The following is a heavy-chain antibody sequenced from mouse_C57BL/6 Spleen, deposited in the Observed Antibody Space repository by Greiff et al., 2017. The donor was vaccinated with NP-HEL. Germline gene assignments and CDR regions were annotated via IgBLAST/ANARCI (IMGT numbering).Heavy chain of an antibody. D-gene: IGHD2-2*01. J-gene: IGHJ3*01. CDR3: ARGGYGYDAGFAY. Sequence: QVQLQQSGAELVKPGASVKISCKASGYAFSSYWMNWVKQRPGKGLEWIGQIYPGDGDTNYNGKFKGKATLTADKSSSTAYMQLSSLTSEDSAVYFCARGGYGYDAGFAYWGQGTLVTVSA. V-gene: IGHV1-80*01. CDR2: IYPGDGDT. CDR1: GYAFSSYW.